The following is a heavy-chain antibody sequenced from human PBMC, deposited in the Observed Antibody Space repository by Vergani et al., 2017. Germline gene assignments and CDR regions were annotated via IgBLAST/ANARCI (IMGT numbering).Heavy chain of an antibody. V-gene: IGHV4-59*01. Sequence: QVQLQESGPGLVKPSETLSLTCTVSGGSTSRYYWSWIRQPPGKGLEWIGYIYYSGSTDYNPPLKSRVTISVDPSKNQFTLKLSSVTAADTAVYCCARVGVSGWTYPREFDYWGQGTLVTVSS. J-gene: IGHJ4*02. CDR3: ARVGVSGWTYPREFDY. CDR2: IYYSGST. D-gene: IGHD6-19*01. CDR1: GGSTSRYY.